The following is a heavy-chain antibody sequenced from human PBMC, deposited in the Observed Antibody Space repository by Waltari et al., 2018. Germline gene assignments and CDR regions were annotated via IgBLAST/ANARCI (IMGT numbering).Heavy chain of an antibody. D-gene: IGHD6-13*01. J-gene: IGHJ6*02. V-gene: IGHV1-69*12. CDR2: MIPIFNSP. Sequence: QVQLVQSGAELKNPGSSVRVSCKASGGNFPNSGIIWVRQAPSQGLEWMGGMIPIFNSPTYPQKFQGRVTLTADESTGTAYMDLSSLTSEDTAVYFCARCHSSSWQFPQTRAWYFYGMDIWGQGTTVIVSS. CDR3: ARCHSSSWQFPQTRAWYFYGMDI. CDR1: GGNFPNSG.